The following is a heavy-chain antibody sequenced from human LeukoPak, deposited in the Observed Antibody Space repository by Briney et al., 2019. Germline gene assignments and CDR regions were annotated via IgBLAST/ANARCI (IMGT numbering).Heavy chain of an antibody. CDR2: INHSGST. V-gene: IGHV4-34*01. Sequence: PSETLSLTCAVYGGSFSGYYWSWIRQPPGKGLEWIGEINHSGSTNYNPSLKSRVTISVDTSKNQFSLKLSSVTAADTAVYYCARVTPWDYFDYWGQGTLVTVSS. D-gene: IGHD1-14*01. CDR1: GGSFSGYY. J-gene: IGHJ4*02. CDR3: ARVTPWDYFDY.